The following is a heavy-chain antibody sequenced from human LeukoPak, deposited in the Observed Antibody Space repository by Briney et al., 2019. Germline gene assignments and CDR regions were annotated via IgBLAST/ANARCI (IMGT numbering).Heavy chain of an antibody. V-gene: IGHV3-48*01. CDR3: ARDPTTVTPRYFDY. J-gene: IGHJ4*02. D-gene: IGHD4-17*01. Sequence: PGGSLRLSCAASGFTFSTYSMSWVRQAPGKGLEWVSYISSSSSTIYYADSVKGRFTISRDNAKNSLYLQMNSLRAEDTAVYYCARDPTTVTPRYFDYWGQGTLVTVSS. CDR2: ISSSSSTI. CDR1: GFTFSTYS.